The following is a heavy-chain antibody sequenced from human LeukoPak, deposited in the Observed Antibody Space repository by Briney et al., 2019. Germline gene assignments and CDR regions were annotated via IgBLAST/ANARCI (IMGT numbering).Heavy chain of an antibody. CDR3: ARVGGLDAFDI. Sequence: SETLSLTCTVSGGSISSYYWSWIRQPPGKGLDWIGYIYYSGSTNYNPSLKSRVTISVDTSKNQFSLKLSSVTAADTAVYYCARVGGLDAFDIWGQGTMVTVSS. V-gene: IGHV4-59*01. CDR1: GGSISSYY. D-gene: IGHD2-15*01. J-gene: IGHJ3*02. CDR2: IYYSGST.